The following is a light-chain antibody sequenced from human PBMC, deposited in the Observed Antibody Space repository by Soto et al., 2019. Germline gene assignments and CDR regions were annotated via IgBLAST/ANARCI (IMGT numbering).Light chain of an antibody. J-gene: IGKJ1*01. CDR2: WAS. V-gene: IGKV4-1*01. CDR3: QQYYISGWT. CDR1: QSVLYSSNNKNY. Sequence: DIVMTQSPDSLAVSLGERATINCKSSQSVLYSSNNKNYLAWYQQKPGQPPKLLIYWASTRESGVPDRFSGSGSGTDFTLTISSLRAEDVAVYYCQQYYISGWTFGQGTKVEIK.